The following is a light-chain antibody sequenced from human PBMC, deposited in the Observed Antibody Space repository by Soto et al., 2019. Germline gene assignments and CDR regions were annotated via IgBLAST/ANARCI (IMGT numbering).Light chain of an antibody. J-gene: IGKJ1*01. V-gene: IGKV3-20*01. CDR3: QQYGSSPRT. CDR1: QSVSSDY. Sequence: VLTQSPGTLSLSPGERATLSCRASQSVSSDYLAWYQQKPGQAPRLLIYGTSSRATGIPDRFSGSGSGTDFTLTISRLEPEDFAVYYCQQYGSSPRTFGQGTKVESK. CDR2: GTS.